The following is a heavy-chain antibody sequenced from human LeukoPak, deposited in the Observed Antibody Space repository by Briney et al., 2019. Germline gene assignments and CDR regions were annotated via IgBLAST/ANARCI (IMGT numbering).Heavy chain of an antibody. J-gene: IGHJ4*02. CDR1: GFTFSSYG. CDR2: IWYDGSNK. D-gene: IGHD3-22*01. Sequence: SGGSLRLSCAASGFTFSSYGMHWVRQAPGKGLEWVAVIWYDGSNKYYADSVKGRFTISRDNSKNTLYLQMNSLRDEDTAVYYCARDPRSGYRYYFDYWGQGTLVTVSS. CDR3: ARDPRSGYRYYFDY. V-gene: IGHV3-33*01.